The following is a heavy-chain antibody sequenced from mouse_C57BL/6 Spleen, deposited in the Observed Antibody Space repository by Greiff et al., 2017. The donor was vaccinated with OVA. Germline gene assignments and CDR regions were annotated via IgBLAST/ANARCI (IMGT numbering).Heavy chain of an antibody. CDR2: ISYDGSN. CDR3: ARDYGLYAMDY. CDR1: GYSITSGYY. V-gene: IGHV3-6*01. D-gene: IGHD1-1*01. Sequence: EVKVEESGPGLVKPSQSLSLTCSVTGYSITSGYYWNWIRQFPGNKLEWMGYISYDGSNNYNPSLKNRISITRDTSKNQFFLKLNSVTTEDTATYYCARDYGLYAMDYWGQGTSVTVSS. J-gene: IGHJ4*01.